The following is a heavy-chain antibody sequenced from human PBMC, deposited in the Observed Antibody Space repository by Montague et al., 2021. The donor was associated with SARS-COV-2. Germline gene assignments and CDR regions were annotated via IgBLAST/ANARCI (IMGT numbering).Heavy chain of an antibody. CDR2: IYHTGST. D-gene: IGHD3-22*01. CDR3: ARDSEYYASSGYSYDAFDI. J-gene: IGHJ3*02. V-gene: IGHV4-31*01. CDR1: GGSISSGCYY. Sequence: TLSLTCTVSGGSISSGCYYWSWIRQHPGKGLEWIGYIYHTGSTHYNPSLQIPVTISKSTSKYHFSLNLTSVTAADSAVHSCARDSEYYASSGYSYDAFDIWGQGTKVTVSS.